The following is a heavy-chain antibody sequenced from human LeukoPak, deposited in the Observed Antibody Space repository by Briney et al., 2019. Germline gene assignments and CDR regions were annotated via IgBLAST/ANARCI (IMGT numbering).Heavy chain of an antibody. CDR1: GFTFSSYA. J-gene: IGHJ4*02. Sequence: GGSLRQTFPASGFTFSSYAMSWVRQAPGKGLEWVSAISGSGGSTYYADSVKGRFTISRDNSKNTLYLQMNSLRAEDTAVYYCAKRYYDSSGYYLFDYWGQGTLVTVSS. D-gene: IGHD3-22*01. V-gene: IGHV3-23*01. CDR3: AKRYYDSSGYYLFDY. CDR2: ISGSGGST.